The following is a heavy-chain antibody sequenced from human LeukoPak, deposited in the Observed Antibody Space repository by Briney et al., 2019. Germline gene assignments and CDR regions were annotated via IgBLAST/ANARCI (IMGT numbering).Heavy chain of an antibody. Sequence: GGSLRLSCAASGFTFSTYAMSWVRQAPGKGLEWVSAINFSGGTTYYADSVKGRFTISRDNFKNTLYLQMNGLRADDTAVYYCTKGHYYGSGSYWVWGQGTLVTVSS. CDR2: INFSGGTT. CDR1: GFTFSTYA. CDR3: TKGHYYGSGSYWV. D-gene: IGHD3-10*01. J-gene: IGHJ4*02. V-gene: IGHV3-23*01.